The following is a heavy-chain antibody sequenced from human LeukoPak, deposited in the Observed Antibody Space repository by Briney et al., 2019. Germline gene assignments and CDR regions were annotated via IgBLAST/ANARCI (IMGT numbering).Heavy chain of an antibody. V-gene: IGHV3-23*01. Sequence: GSLRLSCAASGFTFSSYAMSWVRQAPGKGLEWVSAISGSGGSTYYADSVKGRFTISRDNSKNTLYLQMNSLRAEDTAVYYCAKADGDYDYYYYYMDVWGKGTTVTVSS. CDR2: ISGSGGST. CDR1: GFTFSSYA. CDR3: AKADGDYDYYYYYMDV. J-gene: IGHJ6*03. D-gene: IGHD4-17*01.